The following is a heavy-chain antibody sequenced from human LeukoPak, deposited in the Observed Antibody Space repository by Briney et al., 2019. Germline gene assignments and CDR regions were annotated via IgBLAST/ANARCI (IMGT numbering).Heavy chain of an antibody. Sequence: GSLRLSCAASGFTFSNAWMSWVRQAPGKGLEWVGRIKSKTDGGTTDYAAPVKGRFTISRDDSKNTLYLQMNSLKTEDTAVYYCTNYYDFWSGYYGRGYYYGMDVWGQGTTVTVSS. J-gene: IGHJ6*02. V-gene: IGHV3-15*01. D-gene: IGHD3-3*01. CDR2: IKSKTDGGTT. CDR3: TNYYDFWSGYYGRGYYYGMDV. CDR1: GFTFSNAW.